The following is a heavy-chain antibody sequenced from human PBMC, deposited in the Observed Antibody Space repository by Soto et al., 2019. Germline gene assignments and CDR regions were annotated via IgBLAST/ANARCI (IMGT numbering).Heavy chain of an antibody. CDR1: GFTFSTYA. V-gene: IGHV3-23*01. CDR2: ISARGGTP. Sequence: GGSLRLSCAASGFTFSTYAMNWVRQAPGKGLEWVSTISARGGTPYYADSVKGRFTISRDNSKHTLSLQMTSLRAEDTAVYYCARSATVVVATAMGRLENWGQGTLVTVSS. CDR3: ARSATVVVATAMGRLEN. J-gene: IGHJ4*02. D-gene: IGHD2-2*01.